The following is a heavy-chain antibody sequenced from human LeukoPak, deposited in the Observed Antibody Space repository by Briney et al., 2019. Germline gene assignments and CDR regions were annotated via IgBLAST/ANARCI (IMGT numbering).Heavy chain of an antibody. CDR3: ARVGAYYYDSSGYGY. Sequence: PSETLSLTCAVYGGSFSGYYWSWIRQPPGKGLEWIGEINHSGSTNYNPSPKSRVTISVDTSKNQFSLKLSSVTAADTAVYYCARVGAYYYDSSGYGYWGQGTLVTVSS. CDR2: INHSGST. D-gene: IGHD3-22*01. V-gene: IGHV4-34*01. J-gene: IGHJ4*02. CDR1: GGSFSGYY.